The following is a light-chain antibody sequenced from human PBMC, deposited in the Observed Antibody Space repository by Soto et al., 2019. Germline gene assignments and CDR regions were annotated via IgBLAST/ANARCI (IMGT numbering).Light chain of an antibody. J-gene: IGKJ4*01. CDR3: QQYDNWPPAFT. V-gene: IGKV3-15*01. Sequence: EIVMTQSPATLSVSPGERATLSCRASQSVSSKLAWYQQKPGQAPRLLIYGASTRATGIPARFSGSGSGTEFTLTISSLQSEDFAVYYCQQYDNWPPAFTFGGGTKVDIK. CDR2: GAS. CDR1: QSVSSK.